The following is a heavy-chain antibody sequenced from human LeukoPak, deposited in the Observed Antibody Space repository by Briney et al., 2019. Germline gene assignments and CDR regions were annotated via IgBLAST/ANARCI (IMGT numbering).Heavy chain of an antibody. D-gene: IGHD3-10*01. CDR2: IYHSGSI. V-gene: IGHV4-38-2*02. J-gene: IGHJ4*02. Sequence: SETLSLTCTVSGYSIRSGYYWGWIRQPPGKGLEWIGSIYHSGSIYHKPSLKSRVTISVDTSKNQFSLKLSSVTAVDTAVYYCARDRIYGSGSDHFGYWGQGTLVTVSS. CDR3: ARDRIYGSGSDHFGY. CDR1: GYSIRSGYY.